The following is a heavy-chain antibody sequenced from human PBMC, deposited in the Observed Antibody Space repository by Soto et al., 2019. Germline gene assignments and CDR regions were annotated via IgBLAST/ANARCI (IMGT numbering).Heavy chain of an antibody. V-gene: IGHV6-1*01. J-gene: IGHJ4*02. D-gene: IGHD1-26*01. CDR3: ARGEQYSGRIFDH. Sequence: SQTLSLTCAISGDSVSGNSAAWNWIRQSPSRGLEWLGRTYYRSKWYNDYAVSVESRITINPDTSKNHFSLQLNFVTPVDTGVYFCARGEQYSGRIFDHCGQGTLVTVSS. CDR2: TYYRSKWYN. CDR1: GDSVSGNSAA.